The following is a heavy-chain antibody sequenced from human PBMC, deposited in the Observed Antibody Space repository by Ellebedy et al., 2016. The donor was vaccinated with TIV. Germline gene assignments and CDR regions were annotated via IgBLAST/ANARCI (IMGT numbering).Heavy chain of an antibody. J-gene: IGHJ5*02. Sequence: GGSLRLSCAASGFTFSSYGMSWVRQAPGKGLEWVSFISSGSSNTDYAESVKGRFTISRDNARNSLYLQMDSLRVEDSGLYYCARDARGNGENWFDPWGQGTLVTVSS. CDR2: ISSGSSNT. V-gene: IGHV3-21*01. CDR1: GFTFSSYG. D-gene: IGHD4-23*01. CDR3: ARDARGNGENWFDP.